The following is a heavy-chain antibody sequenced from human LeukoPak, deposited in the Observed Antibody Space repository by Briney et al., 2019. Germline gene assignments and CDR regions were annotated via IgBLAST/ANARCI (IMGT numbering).Heavy chain of an antibody. V-gene: IGHV3-7*01. CDR1: EFTFSSYA. CDR2: IKQDGSEK. Sequence: GGSLRLSCAASEFTFSSYAMSWVRQAPGKGLEWVANIKQDGSEKYYVDSVKGRFTISRDNAKNSLYLQMNSLRAEDTAVYYCARGFDSRFFNDWGQGTLVTVSS. D-gene: IGHD3-22*01. J-gene: IGHJ4*02. CDR3: ARGFDSRFFND.